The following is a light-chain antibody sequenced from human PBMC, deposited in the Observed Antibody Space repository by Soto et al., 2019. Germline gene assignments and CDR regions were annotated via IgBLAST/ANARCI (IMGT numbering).Light chain of an antibody. Sequence: EIVMTQSPATLSVSPGERATLSCRASQSVSGKLAWYQQKPGQAPRLIMYGASSRATGIPDRLSGSGSGTDFTLTISRLEPEDFAVYYCQQYNSPPYTFGQGTRLEIK. V-gene: IGKV3-20*01. J-gene: IGKJ5*01. CDR1: QSVSGK. CDR3: QQYNSPPYT. CDR2: GAS.